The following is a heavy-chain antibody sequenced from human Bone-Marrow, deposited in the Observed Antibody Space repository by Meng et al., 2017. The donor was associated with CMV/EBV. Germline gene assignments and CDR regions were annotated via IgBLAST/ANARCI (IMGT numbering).Heavy chain of an antibody. J-gene: IGHJ4*02. CDR2: ISYDGSNK. Sequence: GEYLKISCPASGFTFSSYAMHWVRQAPGKGLEWVAVISYDGSNKYYADSVKGRFTISRDNSKNTLYLQMNSLRAEDTAVYYCARERLGRDYFDYWGQGTLVTVSS. V-gene: IGHV3-30*04. D-gene: IGHD5/OR15-5a*01. CDR1: GFTFSSYA. CDR3: ARERLGRDYFDY.